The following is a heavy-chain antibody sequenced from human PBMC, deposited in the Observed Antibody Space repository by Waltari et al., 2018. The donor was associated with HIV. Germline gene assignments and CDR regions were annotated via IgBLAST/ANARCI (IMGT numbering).Heavy chain of an antibody. CDR2: ISSNGSTT. D-gene: IGHD4-17*01. Sequence: EVQLVQSGGGLGQPGGSLRRSCAASGFPLSSYEMNWVRQAPGKGLELVSYISSNGSTTYYSDSVKGRCTTSKAKNSLYLQMNSLRAEDTAVYYCARDIQDDDGDAGAFDIWGQGTMITVSS. CDR3: ARDIQDDDGDAGAFDI. V-gene: IGHV3-48*03. J-gene: IGHJ3*02. CDR1: GFPLSSYE.